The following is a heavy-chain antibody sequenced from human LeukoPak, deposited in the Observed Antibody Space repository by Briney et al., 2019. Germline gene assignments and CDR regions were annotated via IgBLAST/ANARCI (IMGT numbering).Heavy chain of an antibody. CDR1: GGSFSGYY. D-gene: IGHD3-22*01. CDR3: ARQSATYYYGSSGYLFDY. Sequence: SETLSLTCAVYGGSFSGYYWSWIRQPPGKGLEWIGEINHSGSTNYNPSLKSRVTISVDTSKNQFSLKLSSVTAADTAVYYCARQSATYYYGSSGYLFDYWGQGTLVTVSS. V-gene: IGHV4-34*01. J-gene: IGHJ4*02. CDR2: INHSGST.